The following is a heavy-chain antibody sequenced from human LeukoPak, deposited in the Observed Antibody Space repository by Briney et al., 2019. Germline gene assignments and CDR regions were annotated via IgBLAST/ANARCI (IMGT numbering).Heavy chain of an antibody. J-gene: IGHJ6*03. CDR2: IASFDNGNT. CDR1: GYIFNNYG. CDR3: ARVQEVYANSLYYLYYMDV. D-gene: IGHD2-8*01. V-gene: IGHV1-18*01. Sequence: ASVKVSCKASGYIFNNYGITWVRQAPGQGLEWMGWIASFDNGNTKYAQNFVDRITMTKDKSTSTAYMDLKSLTSDDTAIYYCARVQEVYANSLYYLYYMDVWGKGTTVTVSS.